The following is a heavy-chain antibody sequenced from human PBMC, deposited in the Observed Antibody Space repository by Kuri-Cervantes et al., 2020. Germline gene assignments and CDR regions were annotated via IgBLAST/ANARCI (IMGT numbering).Heavy chain of an antibody. CDR3: AREPNWGSGY. D-gene: IGHD7-27*01. Sequence: SETLSLSCTVSGGSISRSSYHWGWIRQPPGKGLEWIGEIHHSGGTNYNPSLRSRVTISVDTSKDQFSLKLSSVTAADTAVYYCAREPNWGSGYWGQGTLVTVSS. CDR2: IHHSGGT. CDR1: GGSISRSSYH. V-gene: IGHV4-39*07. J-gene: IGHJ4*02.